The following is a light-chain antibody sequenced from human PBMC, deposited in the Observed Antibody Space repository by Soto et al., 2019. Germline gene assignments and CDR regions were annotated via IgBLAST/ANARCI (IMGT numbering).Light chain of an antibody. J-gene: IGLJ2*01. CDR1: SSDVGTYNR. CDR2: EVS. CDR3: SSYTSYSTLV. Sequence: QSALTQPPSVSGSPGQSVTISCTGTSSDVGTYNRVSWYQQPPGTAPKLMIYEVSNRPSGVPARFSGSKSGNTASLTISGLQAEDEGDYYCSSYTSYSTLVFGGGTKVTVL. V-gene: IGLV2-18*02.